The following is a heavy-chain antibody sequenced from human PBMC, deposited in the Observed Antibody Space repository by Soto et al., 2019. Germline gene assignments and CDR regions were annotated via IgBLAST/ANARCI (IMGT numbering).Heavy chain of an antibody. Sequence: VGSLGLACESSGLTFSNFNMNCVRQAPGRGLEWLSDISYDGTKKHYAESVKGRFTVSRDQSKDTLYLQMSSLRPEDTAIYYCARDSNSGVDIRPLDDWGQGTPVPVSS. D-gene: IGHD3-3*01. CDR3: ARDSNSGVDIRPLDD. CDR1: GLTFSNFN. V-gene: IGHV3-30-3*01. CDR2: ISYDGTKK. J-gene: IGHJ4*02.